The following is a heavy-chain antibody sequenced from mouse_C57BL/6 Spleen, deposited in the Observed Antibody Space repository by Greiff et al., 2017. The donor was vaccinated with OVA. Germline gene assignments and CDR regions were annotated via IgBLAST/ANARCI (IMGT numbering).Heavy chain of an antibody. CDR3: ARDGGWLRRTSMDY. CDR1: GYTFTSYW. CDR2: IDPSDSET. D-gene: IGHD2-2*01. V-gene: IGHV1-52*01. Sequence: QVQLQQPGAELVRPGSSVKLSCKASGYTFTSYWMHWVKQRPIQGLEWIGNIDPSDSETHYNQKFKDKATLTVDKSSSTAYMQLSSLTSEDSAVYYCARDGGWLRRTSMDYWGQGTSVTVSS. J-gene: IGHJ4*01.